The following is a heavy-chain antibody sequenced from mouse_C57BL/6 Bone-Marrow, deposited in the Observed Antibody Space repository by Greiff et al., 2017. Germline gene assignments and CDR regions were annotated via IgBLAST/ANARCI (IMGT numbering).Heavy chain of an antibody. Sequence: VQLQQSGAELVRPGASVKLSCTASGFNIKDDYMHWVKQRPEQGLEWIGWIDPENGDTEYASKFQGKATITADTSSHTAYLQLSSLTSEDTAVYYCTASWPWFAYWGRGTLVTVSA. CDR2: IDPENGDT. CDR1: GFNIKDDY. V-gene: IGHV14-4*01. J-gene: IGHJ3*01. CDR3: TASWPWFAY.